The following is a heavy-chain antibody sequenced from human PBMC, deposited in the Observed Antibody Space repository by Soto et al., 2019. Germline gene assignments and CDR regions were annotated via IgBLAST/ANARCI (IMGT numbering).Heavy chain of an antibody. CDR3: AKDQGYGDYGGGEYVGGYPDY. D-gene: IGHD4-17*01. V-gene: IGHV3-23*01. J-gene: IGHJ4*02. CDR1: GFTFSSYA. CDR2: ISGSGGST. Sequence: GGSLRLSCAASGFTFSSYAMSWVRQAPGKGLEWVSAISGSGGSTYYADSVKGRFTISRDNSKNTLYLQMNSLRAEDTAVYYCAKDQGYGDYGGGEYVGGYPDYWGQGTLVTVSS.